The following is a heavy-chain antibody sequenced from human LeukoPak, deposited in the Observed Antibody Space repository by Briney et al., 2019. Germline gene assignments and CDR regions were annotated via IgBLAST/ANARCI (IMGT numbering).Heavy chain of an antibody. Sequence: ASVKVSCKASGYTFTSYYMHWVRQAPGQGLEWMGIINPSGGSTSYAQKFQGRVTMTRDTSTSTVYVELSSLRSEDTAVYYCARDAHTYYYDSSGYHADYWGQGTLVTVSS. CDR3: ARDAHTYYYDSSGYHADY. CDR1: GYTFTSYY. CDR2: INPSGGST. V-gene: IGHV1-46*01. D-gene: IGHD3-22*01. J-gene: IGHJ4*02.